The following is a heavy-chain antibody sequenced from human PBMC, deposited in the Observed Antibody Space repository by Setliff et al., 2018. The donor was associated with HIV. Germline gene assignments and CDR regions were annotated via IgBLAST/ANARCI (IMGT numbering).Heavy chain of an antibody. CDR2: IYYSGST. V-gene: IGHV4-59*04. Sequence: SETLSLTCTVSGGSIRSFFWSWIRQPPGKGLEWIGTIYYSGSTYYNPSLKSRVTISTDTSKNQFSLKVRSVTAADTAVYYCARRHTAFDPWGQGTLVTVSS. CDR1: GGSIRSFF. D-gene: IGHD5-18*01. CDR3: ARRHTAFDP. J-gene: IGHJ5*02.